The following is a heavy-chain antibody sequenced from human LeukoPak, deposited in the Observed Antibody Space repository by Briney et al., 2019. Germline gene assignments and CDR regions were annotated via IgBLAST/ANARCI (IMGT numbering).Heavy chain of an antibody. D-gene: IGHD3-22*01. J-gene: IGHJ4*02. CDR2: ISSSGSTI. V-gene: IGHV3-11*01. CDR3: AKGITMIVVAPDY. CDR1: GFTFSDYY. Sequence: GGSLRLSCAASGFTFSDYYMSWIRQAPGKGLEWVSYISSSGSTIYYADSVKGRFTISRDNAKNSLYLQMNSLRAEDTAVYYRAKGITMIVVAPDYWGQGTLVTVSS.